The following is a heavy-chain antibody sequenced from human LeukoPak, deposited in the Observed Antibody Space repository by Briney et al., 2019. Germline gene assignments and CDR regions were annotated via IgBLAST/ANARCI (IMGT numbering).Heavy chain of an antibody. J-gene: IGHJ6*02. CDR2: IYPGDSDS. D-gene: IGHD1-26*01. V-gene: IGHV5-51*01. Sequence: GESLKISCKASGYTFTTYWIGWVRQMPGRGLEWMAIIYPGDSDSRYSPSFEGQVTISVDKSINTAYLQWSSLTASDTAMYYCARHGYGVTSYSYSGSVWGQGTTVRVSS. CDR1: GYTFTTYW. CDR3: ARHGYGVTSYSYSGSV.